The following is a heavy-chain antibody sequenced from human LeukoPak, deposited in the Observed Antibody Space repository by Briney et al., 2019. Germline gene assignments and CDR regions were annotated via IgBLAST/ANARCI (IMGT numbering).Heavy chain of an antibody. D-gene: IGHD5-18*01. J-gene: IGHJ6*03. V-gene: IGHV3-21*01. CDR3: ARVGYSYGPDYYYYYYMDV. Sequence: GGSLRLSCAASGFTFSSYSMNWVRQAPGKGLEWVSSISSSSSYIYYADSVKGRFTISRDNAKNSLYLQMNSLRAEDTAVYYCARVGYSYGPDYYYYYYMDVWGKGTTVTVSS. CDR1: GFTFSSYS. CDR2: ISSSSSYI.